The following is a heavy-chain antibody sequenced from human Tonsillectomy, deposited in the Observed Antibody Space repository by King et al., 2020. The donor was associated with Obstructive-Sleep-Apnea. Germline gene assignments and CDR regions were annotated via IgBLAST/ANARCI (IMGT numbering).Heavy chain of an antibody. D-gene: IGHD3-3*02. Sequence: VQLVESGGGLVQPGGSLRLSCAASGFTFSSYWMQWVRQAPWTGLVWVSLINSDGSSTTYADSVEGRFTISRDNAKNTLFRQMNSLRAEDTAVYYCARVAFSSPHFYYCGMDVWGQGTTVTVSS. CDR2: INSDGSST. CDR1: GFTFSSYW. CDR3: ARVAFSSPHFYYCGMDV. V-gene: IGHV3-74*03. J-gene: IGHJ6*02.